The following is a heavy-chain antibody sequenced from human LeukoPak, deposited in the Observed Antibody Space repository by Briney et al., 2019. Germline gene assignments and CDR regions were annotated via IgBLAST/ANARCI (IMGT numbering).Heavy chain of an antibody. Sequence: SETLSLTCTVSGGSISSSSYYWGWIRQPPGKGLEWIGSIYYSGSTYYNPSLKSRVSISVDTSKNQFSLKLSSVTAADTAVYYCASGVATGGAGTDYWGQGTLVTVSS. D-gene: IGHD5-12*01. V-gene: IGHV4-39*01. CDR1: GGSISSSSYY. CDR3: ASGVATGGAGTDY. J-gene: IGHJ4*02. CDR2: IYYSGST.